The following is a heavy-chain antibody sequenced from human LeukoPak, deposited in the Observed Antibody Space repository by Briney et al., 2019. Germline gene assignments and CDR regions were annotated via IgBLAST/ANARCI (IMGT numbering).Heavy chain of an antibody. CDR2: ISYDGSNK. CDR3: AKQLGYCSDGSCYFPY. CDR1: GFTFSSYA. D-gene: IGHD2-15*01. V-gene: IGHV3-30-3*02. Sequence: GGSLRLSCAASGFTFSSYAMHWVRQAPGKGLEWVAVISYDGSNKYYADSVQGRFTISRDNSKSTLCLQMNSLRAEDTAVYYCAKQLGYCSDGSCYFPYWGQGTLVTVSS. J-gene: IGHJ4*02.